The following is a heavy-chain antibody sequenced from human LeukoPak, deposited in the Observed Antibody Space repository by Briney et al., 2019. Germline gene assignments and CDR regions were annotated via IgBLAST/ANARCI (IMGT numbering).Heavy chain of an antibody. CDR3: ARDHCSGGSCYSDY. Sequence: SVKVSCKASGGTFSSYTISWVRQAPGQGLEWMGRIIPILGIANYAQKFQGRVTITADKSTSTAYMELSSLRSEDTAVYYCARDHCSGGSCYSDYWGQGTLVTVSS. J-gene: IGHJ4*02. V-gene: IGHV1-69*04. CDR2: IIPILGIA. D-gene: IGHD2-15*01. CDR1: GGTFSSYT.